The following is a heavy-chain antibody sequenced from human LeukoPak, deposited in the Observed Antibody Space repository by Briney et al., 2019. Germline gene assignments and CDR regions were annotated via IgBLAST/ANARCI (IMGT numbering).Heavy chain of an antibody. J-gene: IGHJ6*02. CDR1: GFTFSSYG. CDR3: AKVCDPSSGYIVVVTALWYGMDV. V-gene: IGHV3-30*18. Sequence: GRSLRLSCAASGFTFSSYGMHWVRQAPGKGLEWVAVISYDGSNKYYADSVKGRFTISRDNSKNTLYLQMNSLRAEDTAVYYCAKVCDPSSGYIVVVTALWYGMDVWAKGPRSPSP. D-gene: IGHD2-21*02. CDR2: ISYDGSNK.